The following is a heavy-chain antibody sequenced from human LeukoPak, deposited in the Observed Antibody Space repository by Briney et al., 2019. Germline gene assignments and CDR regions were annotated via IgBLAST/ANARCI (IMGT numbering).Heavy chain of an antibody. CDR3: ARRDKRYYYGSGTYYGFDY. D-gene: IGHD3-10*01. Sequence: PSETLSLTCAVYGGSFSGYYWSWIRQPPGKGLEWIGEINQSGSTNYKRSLKSRVTISVDTSKNQFSLNLSSVTAAATAVYYCARRDKRYYYGSGTYYGFDYWGQGTLVTVSS. CDR1: GGSFSGYY. CDR2: INQSGST. V-gene: IGHV4-34*01. J-gene: IGHJ4*02.